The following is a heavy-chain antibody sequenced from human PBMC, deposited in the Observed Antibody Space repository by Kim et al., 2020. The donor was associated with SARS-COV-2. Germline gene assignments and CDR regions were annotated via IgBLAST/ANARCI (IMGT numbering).Heavy chain of an antibody. CDR3: ARPARGLGGGSRFDP. CDR2: IDYSGST. Sequence: SETLSLTCTVFGDSISGGSHYWGWIRQPPGKGLEWVGNIDYSGSTYYNPSLRSRVTMSVDTSKNQFSLELRFVTAADTAVYYCARPARGLGGGSRFDPWGQGTLVIVSS. V-gene: IGHV4-39*01. D-gene: IGHD2-15*01. J-gene: IGHJ5*02. CDR1: GDSISGGSHY.